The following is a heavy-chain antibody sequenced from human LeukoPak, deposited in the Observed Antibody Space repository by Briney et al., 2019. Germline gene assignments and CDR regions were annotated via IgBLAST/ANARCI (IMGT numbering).Heavy chain of an antibody. J-gene: IGHJ4*02. CDR1: GYTFTSYA. CDR3: ARSGFSAYYFDY. D-gene: IGHD2/OR15-2a*01. V-gene: IGHV1-2*02. CDR2: INPNSGGT. Sequence: ASLKVSCKASGYTFTSYATHWVRQAPGQGLEWMGWINPNSGGTNYAQKFQGRVTMTRDTSISTAYMELSRLRSDDTAVYYCARSGFSAYYFDYWGQGTLVTVSS.